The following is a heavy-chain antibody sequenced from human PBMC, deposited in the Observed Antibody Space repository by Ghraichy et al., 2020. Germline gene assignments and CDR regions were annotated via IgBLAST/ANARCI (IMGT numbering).Heavy chain of an antibody. J-gene: IGHJ4*02. V-gene: IGHV3-23*01. CDR3: AKRGSIVVVPAATTFDY. Sequence: GGSLRLSCAASGFTFSSYAMSWVRQAPGKGLEWVSAISGSGGSTYYADSVKGRFTISRDNSKNTLYLQMNSLRAEDTAVYYCAKRGSIVVVPAATTFDYWGQGTLVTVSS. D-gene: IGHD2-2*01. CDR1: GFTFSSYA. CDR2: ISGSGGST.